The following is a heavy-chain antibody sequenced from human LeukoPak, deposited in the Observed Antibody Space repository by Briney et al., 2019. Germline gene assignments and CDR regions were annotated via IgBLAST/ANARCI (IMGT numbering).Heavy chain of an antibody. D-gene: IGHD3-10*01. J-gene: IGHJ6*03. CDR2: INYSGST. V-gene: IGHV4-59*01. Sequence: SETLSLTCTVSGGSISSYYWSWIRQPPGKGLEWIGHINYSGSTKYSPSLKSRVTMSIDTSNNQFSLRLTSVTAADTAVYYCARALVRGVNSYYFYMDVWGKGATVTISS. CDR1: GGSISSYY. CDR3: ARALVRGVNSYYFYMDV.